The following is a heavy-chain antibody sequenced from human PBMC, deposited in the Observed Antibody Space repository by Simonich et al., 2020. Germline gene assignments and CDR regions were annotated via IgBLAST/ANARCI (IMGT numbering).Heavy chain of an antibody. D-gene: IGHD1-1*01. V-gene: IGHV5-51*01. J-gene: IGHJ3*02. CDR1: GYSFTSYW. CDR2: ILPGDPDT. Sequence: EVQLVQSGAEVKKPGESLKISCKGSGYSFTSYWIGWVRQMPGKGLDWMWIILPGDPDTGYIPSFQGQVTISADKSISTAYLQWSSLKASDTAMYYCARQLNDFDIWGQGTMVTVSS. CDR3: ARQLNDFDI.